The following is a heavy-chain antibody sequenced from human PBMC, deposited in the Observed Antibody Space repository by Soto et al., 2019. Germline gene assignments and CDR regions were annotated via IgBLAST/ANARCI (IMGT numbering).Heavy chain of an antibody. J-gene: IGHJ4*02. V-gene: IGHV3-23*01. D-gene: IGHD2-2*01. Sequence: GGSLRLSCAASGFTFSSYAMSWVRQAPGKGLEWVSAISGSGGSTYYADSVKGRFTISRDNSKNTLYLQMNSLRAEDTAVYYCAKGRVPAAIPSYYFDYRGQGTLVTVSS. CDR3: AKGRVPAAIPSYYFDY. CDR2: ISGSGGST. CDR1: GFTFSSYA.